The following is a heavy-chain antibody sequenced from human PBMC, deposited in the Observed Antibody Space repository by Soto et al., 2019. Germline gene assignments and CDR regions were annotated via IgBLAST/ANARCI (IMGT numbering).Heavy chain of an antibody. CDR3: TKDSQGVVGADDAFDI. D-gene: IGHD1-26*01. Sequence: GGSLRLSCAASGFTFSRYAMSCVRPAPGQGLEWVSAISGSGGSTYYADSVKGRFTISRDNSKNTLYLQMNSLRAEDTAVYYCTKDSQGVVGADDAFDIWGQGTMVTVSS. V-gene: IGHV3-23*01. J-gene: IGHJ3*02. CDR1: GFTFSRYA. CDR2: ISGSGGST.